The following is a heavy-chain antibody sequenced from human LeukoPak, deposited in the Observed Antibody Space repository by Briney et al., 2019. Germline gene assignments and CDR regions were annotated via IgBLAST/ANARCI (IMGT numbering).Heavy chain of an antibody. CDR1: RGSISSGDYY. V-gene: IGHV4-30-4*01. D-gene: IGHD1-26*01. J-gene: IGHJ4*02. CDR2: IYYSGST. CDR3: ARGRILGAIAY. Sequence: SETLSLTCTVSRGSISSGDYYWSWIRQPPGKGLEWIGYIYYSGSTYYNPSLQSRVTISVDTSKNQFSLKLSSVTAADTAVYYCARGRILGAIAYWGQGTLVTVSS.